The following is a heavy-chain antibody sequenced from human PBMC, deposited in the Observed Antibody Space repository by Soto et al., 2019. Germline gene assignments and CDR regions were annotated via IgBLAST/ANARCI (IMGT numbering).Heavy chain of an antibody. CDR1: GFTFSTYS. J-gene: IGHJ6*02. Sequence: VQLVESGGGLVKPGGSLRLSCAASGFTFSTYSMNWVRQAPGKGLAWVSSITSSSSDKYYADSVRGRFTVSRDNAKNSLYLQIASLRAEDTAVYYCARDQRWFGGICGMDVWGQGTPVTVSS. D-gene: IGHD3-10*01. CDR3: ARDQRWFGGICGMDV. CDR2: ITSSSSDK. V-gene: IGHV3-21*02.